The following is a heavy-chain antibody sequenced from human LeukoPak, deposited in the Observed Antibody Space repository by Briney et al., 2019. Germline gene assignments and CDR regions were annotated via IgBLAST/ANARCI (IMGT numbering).Heavy chain of an antibody. CDR1: GYTFTSYY. V-gene: IGHV1-46*03. CDR3: ARDPRPYYGDRNEFYFDY. J-gene: IGHJ4*02. Sequence: ASVKVSCKASGYTFTSYYMHWVRQAPGQGLEWMGIINPSGGSTSYAQKFKGRVTMTRDTSTSTVYMELSSLRSEDTAVYYCARDPRPYYGDRNEFYFDYWGQGTLVTVSS. D-gene: IGHD4-17*01. CDR2: INPSGGST.